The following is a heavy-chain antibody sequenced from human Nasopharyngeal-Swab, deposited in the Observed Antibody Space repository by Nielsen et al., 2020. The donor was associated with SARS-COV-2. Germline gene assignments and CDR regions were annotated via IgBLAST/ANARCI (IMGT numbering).Heavy chain of an antibody. CDR2: IYSGGST. V-gene: IGHV3-53*01. CDR3: ARGRSGWCPGYFQH. Sequence: VRQAPGKGLEWVSVIYSGGSTYYADSVKGRLTISRDNSKNTLYLQMNSLRAEDTAVYYCARGRSGWCPGYFQHWGQGTLVTVSS. D-gene: IGHD6-19*01. J-gene: IGHJ1*01.